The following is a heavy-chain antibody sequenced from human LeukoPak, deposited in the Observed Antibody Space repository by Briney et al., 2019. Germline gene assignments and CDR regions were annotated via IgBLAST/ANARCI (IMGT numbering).Heavy chain of an antibody. J-gene: IGHJ4*02. CDR1: RFSFGDYA. D-gene: IGHD4-17*01. CDR3: TRDYGDYKLDF. Sequence: GGSLRLSRTASRFSFGDYAMSWVRQAPGKGLEWGGFIRSKAYGGTTEYAASVKGRFTISRDDSKSIAYLQMNSLNSEDTAVYYCTRDYGDYKLDFWDQGTLVTVSS. CDR2: IRSKAYGGTT. V-gene: IGHV3-49*04.